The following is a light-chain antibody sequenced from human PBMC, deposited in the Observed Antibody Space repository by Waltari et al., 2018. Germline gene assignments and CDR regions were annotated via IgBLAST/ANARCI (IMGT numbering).Light chain of an antibody. J-gene: IGKJ3*01. V-gene: IGKV1-39*01. Sequence: DLQMTQSPSSLSASVGDRVTISCRASKNIRSYLSWYQQKPGIAPKLVIYAASTLQSGVPSRFSGSGSGTNFTLTITSLQAEDFATYFCQQSYSSPRGFTFGPGTKVDIK. CDR1: KNIRSY. CDR2: AAS. CDR3: QQSYSSPRGFT.